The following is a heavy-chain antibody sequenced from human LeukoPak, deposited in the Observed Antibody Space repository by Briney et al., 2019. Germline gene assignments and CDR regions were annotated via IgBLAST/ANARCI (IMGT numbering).Heavy chain of an antibody. CDR3: AKVHSGSYIGYFDL. CDR1: NYSIRGGFF. V-gene: IGHV4-38-2*02. CDR2: IARDGTA. J-gene: IGHJ2*01. D-gene: IGHD1-26*01. Sequence: SETLSLTCTVFNYSIRGGFFWGWIRQSLGRGLEWIGIIARDGTAYSNPSLKSRLTISVDTSKNQVSLRLTSVTAADTATYYCAKVHSGSYIGYFDLWGRGTVVSVSS.